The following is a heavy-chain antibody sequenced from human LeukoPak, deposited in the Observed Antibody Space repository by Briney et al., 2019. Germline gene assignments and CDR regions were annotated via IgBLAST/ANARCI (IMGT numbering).Heavy chain of an antibody. Sequence: KPSETLSLTCTVSGGSINDYYWNWIRQPPGKRLEWIGHIHYSGITNYNPSLNSRVTISVGTSKGQCSLKLSSVTAADTAVYYCARRVTMSAPTTPDSWLHPWGQGTLVTVSS. CDR3: ARRVTMSAPTTPDSWLHP. CDR2: IHYSGIT. CDR1: GGSINDYY. J-gene: IGHJ5*02. D-gene: IGHD3-3*01. V-gene: IGHV4-59*08.